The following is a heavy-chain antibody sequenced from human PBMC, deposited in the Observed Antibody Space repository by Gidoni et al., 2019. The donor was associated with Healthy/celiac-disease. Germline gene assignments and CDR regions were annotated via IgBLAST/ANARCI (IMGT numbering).Heavy chain of an antibody. D-gene: IGHD6-19*01. CDR2: ISSSSSYI. CDR3: ARVGYSSGWYGDDY. J-gene: IGHJ4*02. V-gene: IGHV3-21*01. CDR1: GFTFSSYS. Sequence: EVQLVESGGGLVKPGGSLRLSCAASGFTFSSYSMNWVRQAPGKGLEWVSSISSSSSYIYYADSVKGRFTISRDNAKNSLYLQMNSLRAEDTAVYYCARVGYSSGWYGDDYWGQGTLVTVSS.